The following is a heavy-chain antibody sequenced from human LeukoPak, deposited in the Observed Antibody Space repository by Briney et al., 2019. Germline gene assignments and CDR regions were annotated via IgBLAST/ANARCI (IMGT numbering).Heavy chain of an antibody. CDR1: GFTYNNAR. V-gene: IGHV3-15*01. J-gene: IGHJ4*02. D-gene: IGHD6-13*01. CDR3: AKYSSSWPIFDY. CDR2: IKSKSDGGTT. Sequence: GGSLRLSCAASGFTYNNARMNWVRQAPGKGLEWVGRIKSKSDGGTTEYAAPVKGRFTISRDNSKNTLYLQMNSLRAEDTAVYYCAKYSSSWPIFDYWGQGTLVTVSS.